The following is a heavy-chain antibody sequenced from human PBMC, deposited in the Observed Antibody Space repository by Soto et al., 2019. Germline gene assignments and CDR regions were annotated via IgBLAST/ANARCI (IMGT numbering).Heavy chain of an antibody. CDR3: ARTGGITGSSPDAFEI. V-gene: IGHV1-69*13. J-gene: IGHJ3*02. CDR2: IIPIFGTA. CDR1: GGTFSSYA. D-gene: IGHD1-20*01. Sequence: SVKVSCKASGGTFSSYAISWVRQAPGQGLEWMGGIIPIFGTANYAQKFQGRVTITADESTSTACMELSSLRSEDTAVYYCARTGGITGSSPDAFEICGQGTMGTVSS.